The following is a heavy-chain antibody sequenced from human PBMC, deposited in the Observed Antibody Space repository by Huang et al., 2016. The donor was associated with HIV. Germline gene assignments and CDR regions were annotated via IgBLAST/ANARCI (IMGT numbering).Heavy chain of an antibody. Sequence: QVQLVQSGTEVKKPGASVKVSCKASNYSFTTYGISWVRQAPGQGLEWMGWISVYKDDTNYAQKFQGRVTMTTDTSTSIAYMELRRLKVGDTAVYYCARSVPYYHDSSGYQSLLDYWGQGTLVTVSS. D-gene: IGHD3-22*01. V-gene: IGHV1-18*04. CDR3: ARSVPYYHDSSGYQSLLDY. J-gene: IGHJ4*02. CDR1: NYSFTTYG. CDR2: ISVYKDDT.